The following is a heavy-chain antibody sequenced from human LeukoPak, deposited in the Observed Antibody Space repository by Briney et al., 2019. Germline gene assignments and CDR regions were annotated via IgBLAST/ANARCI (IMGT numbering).Heavy chain of an antibody. J-gene: IGHJ4*02. CDR2: ISRSGYT. D-gene: IGHD3-16*01. Sequence: RASETLSLTCAVYGGSLSDYLWNRIRQPPGKGLEWIGEISRSGYTNSNPSLKSRVTMSVDTSKNQFSLNLNTVTAADTAVYYCAREMITNRGGYDSWGQGTLVTVSS. CDR1: GGSLSDYL. CDR3: AREMITNRGGYDS. V-gene: IGHV4-34*01.